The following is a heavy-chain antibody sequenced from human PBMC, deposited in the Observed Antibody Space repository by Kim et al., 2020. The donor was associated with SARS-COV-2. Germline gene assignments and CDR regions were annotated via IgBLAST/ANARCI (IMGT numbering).Heavy chain of an antibody. V-gene: IGHV3-66*01. Sequence: GGSPRLSCAASGFTVSSNYMSWVRQAPGKGLEWVSVIYSGGSTYYADSVKGRFTISRDNSKNTLYLQMNSLRAEDTAVYYCARDSSRIAAAGVFDYWGQGTLVTVSS. CDR1: GFTVSSNY. CDR3: ARDSSRIAAAGVFDY. D-gene: IGHD6-13*01. J-gene: IGHJ4*02. CDR2: IYSGGST.